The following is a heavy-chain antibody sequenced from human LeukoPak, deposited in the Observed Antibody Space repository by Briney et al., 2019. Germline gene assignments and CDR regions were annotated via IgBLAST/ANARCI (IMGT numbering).Heavy chain of an antibody. D-gene: IGHD4-17*01. CDR1: GFTFSSYS. CDR3: ARDPSTVTTFPFDY. J-gene: IGHJ4*02. CDR2: ISSSSSYI. Sequence: PGGSLRLSCAASGFTFSSYSMNWVRQALGKGLERVSSISSSSSYIYYADSVKGRFTISRDNAKNSLYLQMNSLRAEDTAVYYCARDPSTVTTFPFDYWGQGTLVTVSS. V-gene: IGHV3-21*01.